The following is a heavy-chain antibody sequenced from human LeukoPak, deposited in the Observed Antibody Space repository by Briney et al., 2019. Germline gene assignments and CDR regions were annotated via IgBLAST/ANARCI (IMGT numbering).Heavy chain of an antibody. Sequence: VASVKVSCKASGYTFTSYYMHWVRQAPGQGLEWMGLINPSGGSTSYAQKFQGRVTMTRDTSTSTVYMELSSLRSEDTAVYYCARVYYDFWSGKETEYYFDYWGQGTLVTVSS. CDR3: ARVYYDFWSGKETEYYFDY. CDR2: INPSGGST. CDR1: GYTFTSYY. J-gene: IGHJ4*02. D-gene: IGHD3-3*01. V-gene: IGHV1-46*01.